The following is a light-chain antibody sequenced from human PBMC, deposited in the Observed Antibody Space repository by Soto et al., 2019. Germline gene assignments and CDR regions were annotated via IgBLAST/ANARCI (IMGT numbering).Light chain of an antibody. CDR2: DVT. Sequence: QSVLTQPASVSGSPGQSITISCTGSFSDVGPHDYVSWYQQHPGKAPKPVIYDVTNRPSGVSGRFSGSKSGNTASLTISGLQAEDEADYYCCSYTTSSTYVFGTGTKVTVL. CDR3: CSYTTSSTYV. V-gene: IGLV2-14*03. CDR1: FSDVGPHDY. J-gene: IGLJ1*01.